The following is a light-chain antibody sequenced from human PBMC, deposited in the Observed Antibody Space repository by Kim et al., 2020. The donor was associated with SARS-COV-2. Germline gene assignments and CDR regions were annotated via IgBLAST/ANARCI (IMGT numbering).Light chain of an antibody. CDR3: AAWDDSLNGV. CDR2: SNN. CDR1: SSNIGSNT. Sequence: VLTQPPSASGTPGQRVTISCSGSSSNIGSNTVNWYQQLPGTAPKLLIYSNNQRPSGVPDRFSGSKSGTSASLAISGLQSEDEADYYCAAWDDSLNGVFGGGTQLTVL. V-gene: IGLV1-44*01. J-gene: IGLJ3*02.